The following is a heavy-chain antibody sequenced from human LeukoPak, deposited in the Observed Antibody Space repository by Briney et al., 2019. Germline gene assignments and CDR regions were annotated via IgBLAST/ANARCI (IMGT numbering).Heavy chain of an antibody. Sequence: GGSLRLSCAASGFTFRDSAMSWVRQAPGKGLEWVSLISFSGGNTYYTDSVKGRFTISRDNSKGAMYLQMNSLRAEDTAIYYCARDIELSTWGLGTMVTVSS. V-gene: IGHV3-23*01. J-gene: IGHJ3*01. D-gene: IGHD3-16*02. CDR3: ARDIELST. CDR1: GFTFRDSA. CDR2: ISFSGGNT.